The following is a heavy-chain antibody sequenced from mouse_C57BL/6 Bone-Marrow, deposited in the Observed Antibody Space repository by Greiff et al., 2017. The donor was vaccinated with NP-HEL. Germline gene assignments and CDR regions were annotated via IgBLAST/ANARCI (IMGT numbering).Heavy chain of an antibody. CDR3: ARGGSSYYWYIDV. Sequence: QVQLQQPGAELVMPGASVKLSCKASGYTFTSYWMHWVKQRPGQGLEWIGEIDPSDSYTNYNQKFKGKSTLTVDKSSSTAYMQLSSLTSEDSAVYYCARGGSSYYWYIDVWGTGTTVTVSS. CDR2: IDPSDSYT. CDR1: GYTFTSYW. V-gene: IGHV1-69*01. D-gene: IGHD1-1*01. J-gene: IGHJ1*03.